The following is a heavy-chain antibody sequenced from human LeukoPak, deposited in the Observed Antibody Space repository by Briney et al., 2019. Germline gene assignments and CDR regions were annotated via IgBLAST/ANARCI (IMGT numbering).Heavy chain of an antibody. V-gene: IGHV3-7*01. CDR1: GFTFSSYA. J-gene: IGHJ3*02. CDR2: IKQDGSEK. CDR3: ARYGNGAWLAHYSFDI. Sequence: PGGSLRLSCAASGFTFSSYAMSWVRQAPGKGPEWVANIKQDGSEKYYVDSVKGRFAISRDNAKNSLYLQMNSLRAEDTAVYYCARYGNGAWLAHYSFDIWGQGTMVTVSA. D-gene: IGHD6-19*01.